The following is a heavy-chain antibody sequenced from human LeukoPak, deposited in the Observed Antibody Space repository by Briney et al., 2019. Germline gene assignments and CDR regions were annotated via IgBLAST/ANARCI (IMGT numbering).Heavy chain of an antibody. CDR3: ASLYNWNGRGFDY. V-gene: IGHV4-61*01. D-gene: IGHD1-20*01. Sequence: SETLSLTCTVSGGSVSSGSYYWSWIRQPPGKRLEWIGYIYYSGSTNYNPSLKSRVTISVDTSKNQFSLKLSSVTAADTAVYYCASLYNWNGRGFDYWGQGTLVTVSS. J-gene: IGHJ4*02. CDR2: IYYSGST. CDR1: GGSVSSGSYY.